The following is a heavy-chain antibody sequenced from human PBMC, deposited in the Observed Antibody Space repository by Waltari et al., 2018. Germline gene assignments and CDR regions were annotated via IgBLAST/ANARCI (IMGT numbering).Heavy chain of an antibody. J-gene: IGHJ4*02. V-gene: IGHV1-3*01. Sequence: QVQLVQSGAEVKKPGASVKVSCKASGYTFTSYAMHWVRQAPGQRLEWMGWINAGNGNTKYSQKFQGRVTITRDTSASTAYMELSSLRSEDTAVYYCARGDYDYIWGSYRLDYWGQGTLVTVSS. CDR2: INAGNGNT. CDR1: GYTFTSYA. CDR3: ARGDYDYIWGSYRLDY. D-gene: IGHD3-16*02.